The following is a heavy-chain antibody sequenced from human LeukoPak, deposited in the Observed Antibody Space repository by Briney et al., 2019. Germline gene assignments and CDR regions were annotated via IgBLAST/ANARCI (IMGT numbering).Heavy chain of an antibody. D-gene: IGHD3-10*01. CDR1: GFTLSSYW. CDR2: IKQDGSER. Sequence: GGSLRLSCAASGFTLSSYWMGWVRQAPGKGLEWVASIKQDGSERYYAGSVKGRFSISRDNGRKSLYLQVNSLRAEDTAVYYCARAPYYYAHLDYWGQGTLVTVSS. J-gene: IGHJ4*02. V-gene: IGHV3-7*01. CDR3: ARAPYYYAHLDY.